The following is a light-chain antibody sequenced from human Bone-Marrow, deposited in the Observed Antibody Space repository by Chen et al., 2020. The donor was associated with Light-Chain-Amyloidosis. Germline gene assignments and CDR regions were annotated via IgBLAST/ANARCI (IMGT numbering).Light chain of an antibody. V-gene: IGLV3-21*02. CDR1: NIGSTS. CDR3: QVWDRSSDRPV. J-gene: IGLJ3*02. CDR2: YDS. Sequence: SYVLTQPSSVSVAPGQTATIACGGNNIGSTSVHWYQQTPGQAPLLVVYYDSDRPSGIPERLSCSNSGNTATLTSSRVEAGDEADYYCQVWDRSSDRPVFGGGTKLTVL.